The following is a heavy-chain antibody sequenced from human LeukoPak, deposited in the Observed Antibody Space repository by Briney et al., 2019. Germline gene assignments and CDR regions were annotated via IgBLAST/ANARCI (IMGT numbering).Heavy chain of an antibody. CDR1: GGSISGTSYY. CDR3: ARLQQWLPRDY. V-gene: IGHV4-39*01. D-gene: IGHD6-19*01. J-gene: IGHJ4*02. CDR2: IYYSGST. Sequence: SETLSLTCTVSGGSISGTSYYWGWIRQPPGKGLEWIGSIYYSGSTYYNPSLKSRVTISVDTSKKQFSLKLSSVTAADTAVYYCARLQQWLPRDYWGQGTLVIVSS.